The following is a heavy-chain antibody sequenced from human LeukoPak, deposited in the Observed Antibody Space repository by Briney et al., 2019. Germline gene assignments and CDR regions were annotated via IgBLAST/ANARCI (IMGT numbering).Heavy chain of an antibody. D-gene: IGHD2-21*01. Sequence: SETLSLTCTVSGGSISSSSCYWGWIRQPPGKGLEWVGSIYYSGSTYYNPSLKSRVTISVDTSKNQFSLKLSSMTAADTAVYYCARHGGENFFDYWGQGTLVTVSS. CDR3: ARHGGENFFDY. CDR2: IYYSGST. V-gene: IGHV4-39*01. CDR1: GGSISSSSCY. J-gene: IGHJ4*02.